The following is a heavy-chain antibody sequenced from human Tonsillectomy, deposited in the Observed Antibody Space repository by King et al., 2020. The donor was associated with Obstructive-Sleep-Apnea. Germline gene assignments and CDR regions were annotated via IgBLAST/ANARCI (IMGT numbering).Heavy chain of an antibody. Sequence: QLVQSGAEVKEPGASVKVSCKASGYTFISYGITWVRQAPGQGLEWVGWSSCDQDNTNYAQKLHGRVTMTKDTYTTTAYMYLRGLRSDDTAVYYCARDHITASEDIWGQGTMVTVSS. CDR3: ARDHITASEDI. V-gene: IGHV1-18*01. CDR2: SSCDQDNT. CDR1: GYTFISYG. D-gene: IGHD1-14*01. J-gene: IGHJ3*02.